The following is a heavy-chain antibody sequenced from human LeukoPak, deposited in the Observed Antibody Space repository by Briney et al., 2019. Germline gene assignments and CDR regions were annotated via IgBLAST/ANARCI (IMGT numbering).Heavy chain of an antibody. Sequence: GESLKISCQGSGYSFTNYWTGWVRQTPGKGLEWMGFIYAGDSEIRYRPSFEGQVTFSVDKSISTAYLLWNSLRASDTAMYYCATARHGDSAWQFWGQGTLVTVSS. CDR2: IYAGDSEI. D-gene: IGHD2-15*01. V-gene: IGHV5-51*01. CDR3: ATARHGDSAWQF. J-gene: IGHJ4*02. CDR1: GYSFTNYW.